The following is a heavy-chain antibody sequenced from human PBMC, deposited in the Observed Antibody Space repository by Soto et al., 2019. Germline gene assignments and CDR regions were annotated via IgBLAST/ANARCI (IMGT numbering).Heavy chain of an antibody. Sequence: SGPTLVNPTQTLTLTCTFSGFSLSTSGMCVSWIRQPSGKALEWLALIDWDDDKYYSTSLKTRLTISKDTSKNQVVLTMTNMDPVDTATYYCARIRNARGSGWYYFDYWGQGTLVTVSA. V-gene: IGHV2-70*01. J-gene: IGHJ4*02. D-gene: IGHD6-19*01. CDR2: IDWDDDK. CDR1: GFSLSTSGMC. CDR3: ARIRNARGSGWYYFDY.